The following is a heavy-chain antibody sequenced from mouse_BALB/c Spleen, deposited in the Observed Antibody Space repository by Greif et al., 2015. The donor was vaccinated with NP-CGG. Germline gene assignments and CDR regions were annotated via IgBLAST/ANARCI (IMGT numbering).Heavy chain of an antibody. CDR3: AKGFDY. CDR2: IRNKANGYTT. CDR1: GFTFTDYY. V-gene: IGHV7-3*02. J-gene: IGHJ2*01. Sequence: DVHLVESGGGLVQPGGSLRLSCATSGFTFTDYYMSWVRQPPGKALEWLGFIRNKANGYTTEYSASVKGRFTISRDNSQGSLYLQMNNLRAEDSATYYCAKGFDYWGQGTPLTVSS.